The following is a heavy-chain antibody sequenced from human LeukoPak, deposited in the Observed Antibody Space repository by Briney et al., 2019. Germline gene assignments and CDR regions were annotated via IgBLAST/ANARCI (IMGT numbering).Heavy chain of an antibody. CDR2: IYYSGST. D-gene: IGHD3-10*01. CDR1: GGSISSSSYY. J-gene: IGHJ4*02. CDR3: AGDDYYGSGSLPFDI. Sequence: TSETLSLTCTVSGGSISSSSYYWGWIRQPPGKGLEWIGYIYYSGSTNYNPSLKSRVTISVDTSKNQFSLKLSSVTAADTAVYYCAGDDYYGSGSLPFDIWGQGTRVTVSS. V-gene: IGHV4-61*01.